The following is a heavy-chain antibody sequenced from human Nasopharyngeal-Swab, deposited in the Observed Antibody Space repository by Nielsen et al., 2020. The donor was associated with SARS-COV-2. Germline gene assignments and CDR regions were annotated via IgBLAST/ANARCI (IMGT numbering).Heavy chain of an antibody. Sequence: GESLNISCASSGFTFSSYDMHWVRQATGKGLEWVSAIGTAVDTYYPGSVKGRFTISRENAKNSLYLQMNSLRAEDTAVYYCARGVGGFDPWGQGTLVTVSS. D-gene: IGHD1-26*01. J-gene: IGHJ5*02. V-gene: IGHV3-13*01. CDR2: IGTAVDT. CDR3: ARGVGGFDP. CDR1: GFTFSSYD.